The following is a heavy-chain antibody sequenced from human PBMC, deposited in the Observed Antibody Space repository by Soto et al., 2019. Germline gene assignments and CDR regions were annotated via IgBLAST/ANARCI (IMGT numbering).Heavy chain of an antibody. Sequence: ASVKVSCKASGYTFTSYGISWVRQDKGQGLEWMGWISAYNGNTNYAQKLQGRVTMTTDTSTSTAYMELRSLRSDDTAVYYCARLSDSSGYPYYYYGMDVWGQGTTVTVSS. CDR1: GYTFTSYG. V-gene: IGHV1-18*01. J-gene: IGHJ6*02. CDR2: ISAYNGNT. CDR3: ARLSDSSGYPYYYYGMDV. D-gene: IGHD3-22*01.